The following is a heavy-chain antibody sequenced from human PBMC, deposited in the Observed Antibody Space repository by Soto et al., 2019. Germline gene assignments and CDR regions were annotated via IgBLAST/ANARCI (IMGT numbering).Heavy chain of an antibody. CDR1: GFPFSSYA. CDR3: ARVRTVVPSDDAFDI. V-gene: IGHV3-30-3*01. J-gene: IGHJ3*02. CDR2: ISYDGSNK. Sequence: QVQLVESGGGVVQPGRSLSLSCAASGFPFSSYAMHWVRQAPGKGLEWVAVISYDGSNKYYADSVKGRFTISRDNSKNTLYLQMNSLRAEDTAVYYCARVRTVVPSDDAFDIWGQGTMVTVSS. D-gene: IGHD2-15*01.